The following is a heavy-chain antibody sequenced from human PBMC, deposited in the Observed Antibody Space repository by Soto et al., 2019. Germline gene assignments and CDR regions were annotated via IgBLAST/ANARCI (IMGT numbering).Heavy chain of an antibody. J-gene: IGHJ6*02. V-gene: IGHV4-61*01. Sequence: QVQLQESGPGLVKPAETLSLTCSVSGGSVSSSSYYWSWIRQPPGKGLEWIGYIYYSGSTNYNPSLKSRVTISVDTSKNQFSLKLSSVTAADTAVYYCARVQLERSIPERDYYYGMDVWGQGTTVTVSS. CDR1: GGSVSSSSYY. CDR3: ARVQLERSIPERDYYYGMDV. CDR2: IYYSGST. D-gene: IGHD1-1*01.